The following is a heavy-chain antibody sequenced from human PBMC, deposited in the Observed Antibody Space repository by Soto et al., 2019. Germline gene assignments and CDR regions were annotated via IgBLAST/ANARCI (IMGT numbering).Heavy chain of an antibody. V-gene: IGHV1-18*01. Sequence: ASVKVSCKASGYTFTSYGISWVRQAPGQGLEWMGWISAYNGNTNYAQKLQGRVTMTTDTSTSTAHMELRSLRSDDTAVYYCASHGSVSSTSTPRLDYWGKGIMVPV. J-gene: IGHJ4*02. CDR2: ISAYNGNT. D-gene: IGHD2-2*01. CDR3: ASHGSVSSTSTPRLDY. CDR1: GYTFTSYG.